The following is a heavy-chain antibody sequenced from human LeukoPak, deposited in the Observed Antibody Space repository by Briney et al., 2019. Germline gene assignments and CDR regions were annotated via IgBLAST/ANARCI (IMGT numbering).Heavy chain of an antibody. CDR1: GFTFSSYS. J-gene: IGHJ6*03. V-gene: IGHV3-21*01. Sequence: PGGSLRLSCAASGFTFSSYSMNWVRQAPGKGLEWVSSISSSSSYIYYADSVKGRFTISRDNAKNSLYLQMNSLRAEDTAVYYCARDRRSSSFRGYYYYMDVWGKGTTVTVSS. CDR3: ARDRRSSSFRGYYYYMDV. CDR2: ISSSSSYI. D-gene: IGHD6-6*01.